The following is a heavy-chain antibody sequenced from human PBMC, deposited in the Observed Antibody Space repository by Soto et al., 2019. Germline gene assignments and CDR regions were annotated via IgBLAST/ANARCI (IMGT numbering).Heavy chain of an antibody. CDR1: GGAIRDYF. CDR2: IYSSGRR. J-gene: IGHJ4*02. CDR3: AIVGGDDFGDSGGSDY. Sequence: SETLSLTCTVSGGAIRDYFWPCIRQPPGKGLERIGCIYSSGRRNYNPSLKSRVCISVDTSKKHFSLQLRSVTAADMAVYYCAIVGGDDFGDSGGSDYWGQGTLVTVSS. V-gene: IGHV4-59*01. D-gene: IGHD4-17*01.